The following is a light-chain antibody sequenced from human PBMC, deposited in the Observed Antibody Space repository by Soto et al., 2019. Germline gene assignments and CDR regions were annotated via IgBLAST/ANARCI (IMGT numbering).Light chain of an antibody. CDR1: QFVSSN. CDR2: GAS. CDR3: QQYHNWPPIT. Sequence: EIVLTQSPATLSVSPGERATLSCRVSQFVSSNLAWYQQKPGQAPRLLIYGASTRATGIPARFSGSGSGTEFTLTISNLQSEDFAVYFCQQYHNWPPITFGQGTRLEI. J-gene: IGKJ5*01. V-gene: IGKV3D-15*01.